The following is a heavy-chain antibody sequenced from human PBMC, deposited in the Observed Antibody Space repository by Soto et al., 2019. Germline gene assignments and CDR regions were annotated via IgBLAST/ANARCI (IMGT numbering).Heavy chain of an antibody. CDR1: GGTFSSYA. CDR3: AKAAQTRFNWNDLGNWFDP. V-gene: IGHV1-69*13. D-gene: IGHD1-1*01. Sequence: ASVKVSCKASGGTFSSYAISWARQAPGQGLEWMGGIIPIFGIPNYAQKFQGRVAITADESTNTAYMELSSLRSDDTAVYYCAKAAQTRFNWNDLGNWFDPWGQGTLVTVSS. CDR2: IIPIFGIP. J-gene: IGHJ5*02.